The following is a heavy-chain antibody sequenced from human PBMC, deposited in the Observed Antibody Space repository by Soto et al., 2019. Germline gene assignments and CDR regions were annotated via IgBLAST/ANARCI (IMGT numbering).Heavy chain of an antibody. CDR2: INPKSGGT. J-gene: IGHJ6*02. D-gene: IGHD2-8*01. CDR3: ARGHSTDCSNGVCSFFYNHGMDV. Sequence: SVKFSCNASLYSFTDYHIHGVRQAPGRWLEFLGLINPKSGGTSTAQKFQGWVTMTRDRSISTVYMELTRLRSDDTAVYFCARGHSTDCSNGVCSFFYNHGMDVWGQGTTVTVSS. V-gene: IGHV1-2*04. CDR1: LYSFTDYH.